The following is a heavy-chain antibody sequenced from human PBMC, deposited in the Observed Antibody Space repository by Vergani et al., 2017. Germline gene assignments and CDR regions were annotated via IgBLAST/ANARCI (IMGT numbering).Heavy chain of an antibody. CDR3: PKGSRGYTGYFFDY. CDR1: GFSFPGYA. V-gene: IGHV3-23*01. CDR2: VSGSSATP. Sequence: EVQLLESGGGFVQPGGSLRLSCEASGFSFPGYAMSWVRQAPGKGLEWVSSVSGSSATPYYADSVKGRFIISRDNSKNTLHLQMNSLRADDTAVYYCPKGSRGYTGYFFDYWGQGTLATVSS. J-gene: IGHJ4*02. D-gene: IGHD2-15*01.